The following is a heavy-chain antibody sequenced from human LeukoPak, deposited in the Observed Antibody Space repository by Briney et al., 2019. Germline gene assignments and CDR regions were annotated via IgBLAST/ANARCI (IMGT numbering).Heavy chain of an antibody. V-gene: IGHV3-48*03. D-gene: IGHD1-14*01. CDR2: ISSSGSTI. CDR3: ANASMPTVTQNGGWFDP. CDR1: GFTFSSDE. J-gene: IGHJ5*02. Sequence: AGESLTLSWAVSGFTFSSDEKNWVRQAPGKGLERVSYISSSGSTIYYADPVQGRFTISRDNAKNSLYLQMYSLRAEEMASYYCANASMPTVTQNGGWFDPWGQGTLVTVSS.